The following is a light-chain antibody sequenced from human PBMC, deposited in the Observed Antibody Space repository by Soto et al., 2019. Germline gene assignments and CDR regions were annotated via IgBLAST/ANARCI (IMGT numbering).Light chain of an antibody. V-gene: IGLV2-8*01. CDR3: TSYAGGNNV. CDR1: NSDVGGYNY. CDR2: EVN. Sequence: QSALTQPPSASGSPGQSVTISSTGTNSDVGGYNYVSWYQQHPGKVPKLMVYEVNKRPSGVPDRFSGSKSGNTASLTVSGLQAEDEADYYCTSYAGGNNVFGTGTKVTVL. J-gene: IGLJ1*01.